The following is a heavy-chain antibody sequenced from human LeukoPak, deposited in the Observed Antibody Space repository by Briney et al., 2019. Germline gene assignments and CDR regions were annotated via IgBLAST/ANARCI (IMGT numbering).Heavy chain of an antibody. J-gene: IGHJ6*04. Sequence: GGSLRLSCVVSGFTFSSYWMHWVRQAPGKRLVWVSRINSDGSSTSYADSVKGRFTISRDNAKNSLYLQMNSLRAEDTAVYYCAELGITMIGGVWGKGTTVTISS. V-gene: IGHV3-74*01. D-gene: IGHD3-10*02. CDR1: GFTFSSYW. CDR2: INSDGSST. CDR3: AELGITMIGGV.